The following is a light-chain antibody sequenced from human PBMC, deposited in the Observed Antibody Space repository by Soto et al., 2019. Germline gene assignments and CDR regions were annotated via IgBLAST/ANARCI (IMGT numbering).Light chain of an antibody. CDR3: QQYNGFPRT. J-gene: IGKJ1*01. CDR1: QSLSIW. V-gene: IGKV1-5*03. CDR2: KAS. Sequence: DIQMTQSPSTLSASVGDRVTITCRASQSLSIWLAWYQQKPGKAPKLLIYKASTLQSGVPSRFSGSGSGTEFTLTITSMQPDDFTNYYCQQYNGFPRTFGQGTKVDIK.